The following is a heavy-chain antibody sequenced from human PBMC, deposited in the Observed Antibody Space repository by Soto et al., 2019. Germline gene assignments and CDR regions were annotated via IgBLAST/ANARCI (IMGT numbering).Heavy chain of an antibody. CDR2: INYSGST. CDR1: GASISSGGYY. J-gene: IGHJ4*02. Sequence: SETLSLTCTVSGASISSGGYYWSWIRQHPGKGLEWIGYINYSGSTYYNPPLKSRVTISGDTSKNQFSLKLSSVTAADTAVYYCARGYYDILTGYFRNFDYWGQGTLVTVSS. V-gene: IGHV4-31*03. CDR3: ARGYYDILTGYFRNFDY. D-gene: IGHD3-9*01.